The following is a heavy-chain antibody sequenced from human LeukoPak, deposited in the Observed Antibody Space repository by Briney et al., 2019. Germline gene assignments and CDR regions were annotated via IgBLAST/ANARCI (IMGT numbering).Heavy chain of an antibody. CDR1: GFTFSSYG. J-gene: IGHJ4*02. Sequence: GGSLRLSCAASGFTFSSYGMHWVRQAPGKGLEWMAFIRYDGSNKYYADSVKGRFTISRDNSKNTLYLQMNSLRAEDTAVYYCAKDRTLPSTAWFGELLGAFDYWGQGTLVTVSS. D-gene: IGHD3-10*01. V-gene: IGHV3-30*02. CDR2: IRYDGSNK. CDR3: AKDRTLPSTAWFGELLGAFDY.